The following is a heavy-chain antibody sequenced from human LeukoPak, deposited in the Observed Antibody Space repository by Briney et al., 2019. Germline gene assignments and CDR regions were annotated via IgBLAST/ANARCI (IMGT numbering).Heavy chain of an antibody. CDR3: AKGHYDSSGYYDY. Sequence: GTSLRLSCTASGFNFGIYGMHWVRQAPGKGLEWVAVMWDDGTNENYVESVKGRFSISRDNGQRTLFLQMNSLRAEDTAVYYCAKGHYDSSGYYDYWGQGTLVTVPS. J-gene: IGHJ4*02. D-gene: IGHD3-22*01. CDR2: MWDDGTNE. CDR1: GFNFGIYG. V-gene: IGHV3-33*06.